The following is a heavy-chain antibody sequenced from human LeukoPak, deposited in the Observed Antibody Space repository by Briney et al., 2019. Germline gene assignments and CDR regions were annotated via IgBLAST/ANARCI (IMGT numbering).Heavy chain of an antibody. CDR1: GFTFSSYA. D-gene: IGHD2/OR15-2a*01. CDR2: ISGSGDST. CDR3: AKSEVGSIFYRPDY. J-gene: IGHJ4*02. Sequence: WGSLRLSCAASGFTFSSYAMTWVSQAPGKGLEWVSGISGSGDSTYYADSVKGRFTISRDNSKNTLYLQMNSLRAEDTAVYYCAKSEVGSIFYRPDYWGQGTLVTVSS. V-gene: IGHV3-23*01.